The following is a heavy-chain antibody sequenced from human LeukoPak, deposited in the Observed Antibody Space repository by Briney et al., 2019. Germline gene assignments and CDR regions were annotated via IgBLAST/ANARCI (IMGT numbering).Heavy chain of an antibody. CDR1: GFTFSSYG. V-gene: IGHV3-15*01. CDR3: TTKKVDTAMVHFDY. CDR2: IKSKTDGGTT. J-gene: IGHJ4*02. D-gene: IGHD5-18*01. Sequence: GGSLRLSCAASGFTFSSYGMHWVRQAPGKGLEWVGRIKSKTDGGTTDYAAPVKGRFTISRDDSKNTLYLQMNSLKTEDTAVYYCTTKKVDTAMVHFDYWGQGTLVTVSS.